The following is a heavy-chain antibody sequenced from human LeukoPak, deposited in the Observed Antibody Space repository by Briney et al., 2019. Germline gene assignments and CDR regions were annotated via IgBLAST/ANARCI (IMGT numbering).Heavy chain of an antibody. Sequence: GGSLRLSCAASGFTVSSNYMSWVRQAPGKGLEWVSVIYSGGSTYYADSVKGRFTISRDNSKNTLYLQMNSLRAEDTAVYYCARDELSDCSSTSCYTDPYYMYVWGKGTTVTVSS. D-gene: IGHD2-2*02. V-gene: IGHV3-66*02. CDR2: IYSGGST. CDR3: ARDELSDCSSTSCYTDPYYMYV. CDR1: GFTVSSNY. J-gene: IGHJ6*03.